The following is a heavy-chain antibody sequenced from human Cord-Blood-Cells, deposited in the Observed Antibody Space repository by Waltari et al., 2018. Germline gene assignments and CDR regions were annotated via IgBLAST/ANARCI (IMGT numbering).Heavy chain of an antibody. CDR2: INHSGST. J-gene: IGHJ4*02. CDR3: ARGRRIAVAGNFDY. D-gene: IGHD6-19*01. V-gene: IGHV4-34*01. CDR1: GGSFSGYY. Sequence: QVQLQQWGAGLLKPSETLSLTCAVYGGSFSGYYWSWIRQPPGKGLEWIGEINHSGSTNDNPSLKSRVTISVDTSKNRFSLKLSSVTAADTAVYYCARGRRIAVAGNFDYWGQGTLVTVSS.